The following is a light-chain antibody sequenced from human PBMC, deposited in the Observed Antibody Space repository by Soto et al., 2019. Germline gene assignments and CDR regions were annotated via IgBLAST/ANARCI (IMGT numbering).Light chain of an antibody. J-gene: IGLJ1*01. Sequence: SVLTQPASVFVSPGQSISISCTGTRSDVVGYNYVSWYQQHPGKAPKLIIYAVSNRPSGVSNRFSGSTSGNTATLTISELQAEGEADYYCCSDTDSGTYVFGTGTKVTVL. CDR1: RSDVVGYNY. V-gene: IGLV2-14*01. CDR3: CSDTDSGTYV. CDR2: AVS.